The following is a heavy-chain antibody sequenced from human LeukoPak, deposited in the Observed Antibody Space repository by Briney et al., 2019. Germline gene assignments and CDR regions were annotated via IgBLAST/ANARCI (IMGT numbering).Heavy chain of an antibody. Sequence: ASVKVSCKASGYTFTGYYMHWVRQAPGQGLEWMGWINPNSGGTNYAQKFQGRVTMTRDTSISTAYMELSRLRSGDTAVYYCAKYSSGWWHPHFDYWGQGTLVTVSS. CDR2: INPNSGGT. J-gene: IGHJ4*02. D-gene: IGHD6-19*01. V-gene: IGHV1-2*02. CDR1: GYTFTGYY. CDR3: AKYSSGWWHPHFDY.